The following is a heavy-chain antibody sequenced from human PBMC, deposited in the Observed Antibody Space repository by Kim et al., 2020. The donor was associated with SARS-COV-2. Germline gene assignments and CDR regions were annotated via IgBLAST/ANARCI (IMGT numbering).Heavy chain of an antibody. CDR1: GFTFNVYW. CDR3: ARDFDH. CDR2: IKQDESEK. J-gene: IGHJ4*02. V-gene: IGHV3-7*03. Sequence: GGSLRLSCAASGFTFNVYWMNWVRQAPGKGLEWMANIKQDESEKYFVDSVKGRFTISRDNAKNSLYLHMNSLRAEDTAVYFCARDFDHWGQGTLVTVSS.